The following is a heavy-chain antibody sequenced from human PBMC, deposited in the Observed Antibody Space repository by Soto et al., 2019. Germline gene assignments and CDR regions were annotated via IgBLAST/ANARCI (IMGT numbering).Heavy chain of an antibody. V-gene: IGHV1-18*01. CDR3: ARDTRYCISTSCYEDYYYYGMDV. J-gene: IGHJ6*02. D-gene: IGHD2-2*01. CDR2: ISAYNGNT. CDR1: GYTFTSYG. Sequence: QVQLVQSGAEVKKPGASVKVSCKASGYTFTSYGISWVRQAPGQGLEWMGWISAYNGNTNYAQKLQGRVTMTTDTSTSTAYMEMSSLRSDDTAVYYCARDTRYCISTSCYEDYYYYGMDVWGQGTTVTVSS.